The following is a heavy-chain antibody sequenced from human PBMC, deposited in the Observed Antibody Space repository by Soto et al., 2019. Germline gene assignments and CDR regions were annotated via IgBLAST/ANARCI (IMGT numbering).Heavy chain of an antibody. CDR1: GGSISSYY. D-gene: IGHD2-15*01. CDR3: ARVSSYCSGGSCYLPFYYYYYMDV. V-gene: IGHV4-59*01. Sequence: SETLSLTCTVSGGSISSYYWSWIRQPPGKGLEWIGYIYYSGSTNYNPSLKSRVTISVDTSKNQFSLKLSSVTAADTAVYYCARVSSYCSGGSCYLPFYYYYYMDVWGKGTTVTVSS. J-gene: IGHJ6*03. CDR2: IYYSGST.